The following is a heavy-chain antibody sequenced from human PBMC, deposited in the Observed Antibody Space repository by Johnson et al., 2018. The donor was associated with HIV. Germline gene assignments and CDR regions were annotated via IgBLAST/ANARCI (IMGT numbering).Heavy chain of an antibody. Sequence: MQLVESGGGVVRPGGSLRLSCAASGFSFDDYGMSWVRQAPGKGLEWVSTIYWNGGRAAYADSVKGRFTISRDNAKNSLYLQTNSLRAEDTALYYCARPYSSSWYEPRDAFDIWGQGTMVTVSS. CDR3: ARPYSSSWYEPRDAFDI. CDR2: IYWNGGRA. D-gene: IGHD6-13*01. J-gene: IGHJ3*02. V-gene: IGHV3-20*04. CDR1: GFSFDDYG.